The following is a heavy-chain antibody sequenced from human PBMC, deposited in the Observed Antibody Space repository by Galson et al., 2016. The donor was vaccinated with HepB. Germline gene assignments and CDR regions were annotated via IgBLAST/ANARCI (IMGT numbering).Heavy chain of an antibody. J-gene: IGHJ3*01. Sequence: SLRLSCAASGFTFSNYGMHWVRQAPGKGLEWIGTTSHDGDNVFSPDSLKGRFTMSRDNSKNTFYLQMDNLRAEDTAIYFCARDRRYMSRSGDDALDVWGQGTMVIVSS. D-gene: IGHD3-10*01. CDR1: GFTFSNYG. CDR2: TSHDGDNV. CDR3: ARDRRYMSRSGDDALDV. V-gene: IGHV3-30*19.